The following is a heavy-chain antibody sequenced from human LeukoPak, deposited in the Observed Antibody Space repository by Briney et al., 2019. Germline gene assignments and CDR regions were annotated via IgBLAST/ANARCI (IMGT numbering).Heavy chain of an antibody. Sequence: GGSLRLSCAASGFTVSSNYMSWVRQAPGKGLEWVSVIYSGGSTYYADSVKGRFTISRDNSKNTLYLQMNSLRAEDTALYHCARRMYYYDSSGYYYYFDYWGQGTLVTVSS. V-gene: IGHV3-53*01. CDR1: GFTVSSNY. CDR3: ARRMYYYDSSGYYYYFDY. CDR2: IYSGGST. D-gene: IGHD3-22*01. J-gene: IGHJ4*02.